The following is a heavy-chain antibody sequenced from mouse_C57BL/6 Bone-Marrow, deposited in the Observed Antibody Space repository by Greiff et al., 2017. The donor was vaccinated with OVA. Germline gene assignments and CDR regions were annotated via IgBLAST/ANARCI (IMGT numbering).Heavy chain of an antibody. J-gene: IGHJ4*01. CDR2: IYPGSGNT. CDR1: GYTFTDYY. V-gene: IGHV1-76*01. CDR3: ARGITTVVGAMDY. Sequence: VQGVESGAELVRPGASVKLSCKASGYTFTDYYINWVKQRPGQGLEWIARIYPGSGNTYYNEKFKGKATLTAEKSSSTAYMQLSSLTSEDSAVYFCARGITTVVGAMDYWGQGTSVTVSS. D-gene: IGHD1-1*01.